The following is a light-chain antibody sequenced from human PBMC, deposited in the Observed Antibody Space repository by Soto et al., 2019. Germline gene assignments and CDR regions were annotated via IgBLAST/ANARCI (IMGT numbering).Light chain of an antibody. CDR3: QSYDSSLSAHYV. J-gene: IGLJ1*01. CDR1: SSNIGATYD. CDR2: GNS. V-gene: IGLV1-40*01. Sequence: QSVLTQPPSVSGAPGQRVTISCTGSSSNIGATYDVQWYQQLPGTAPKLLIYGNSNRPSGVPDRFSGSKSGTSASLAITGLQADDEADYYCQSYDSSLSAHYVFGTGTKSLS.